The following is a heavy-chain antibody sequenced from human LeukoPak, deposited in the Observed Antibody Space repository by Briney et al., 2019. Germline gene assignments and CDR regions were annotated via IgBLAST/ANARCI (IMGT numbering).Heavy chain of an antibody. CDR3: ARHSLWFGELTNWFDP. Sequence: SETLSLTCAVYGGSFSGYYWSWIRQPPGKGLEWIGEINHSGSTNYNPSLKSRVTITVDTSKTQFSLKLSSVTAADTAVYYCARHSLWFGELTNWFDPWGQGTLVTVSS. V-gene: IGHV4-34*01. CDR1: GGSFSGYY. CDR2: INHSGST. J-gene: IGHJ5*02. D-gene: IGHD3-10*01.